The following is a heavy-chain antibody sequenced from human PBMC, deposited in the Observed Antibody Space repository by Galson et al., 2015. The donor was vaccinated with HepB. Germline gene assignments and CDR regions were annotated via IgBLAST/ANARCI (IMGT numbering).Heavy chain of an antibody. V-gene: IGHV1-8*01. D-gene: IGHD3-3*01. Sequence: SVKVSCKASGYTFTSYDISWVRQATGQGLEWMGWMNPNSGNTGYAQKFQGRVTMTRNTSISTAYMKLSSLRSEDTAVYYCARDLHPTYYDFWSGPPYMDVWGKGTTVTVSS. CDR3: ARDLHPTYYDFWSGPPYMDV. CDR1: GYTFTSYD. J-gene: IGHJ6*03. CDR2: MNPNSGNT.